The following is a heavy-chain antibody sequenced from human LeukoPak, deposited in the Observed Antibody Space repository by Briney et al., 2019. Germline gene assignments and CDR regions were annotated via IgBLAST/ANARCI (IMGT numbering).Heavy chain of an antibody. CDR1: GFTVSSNY. CDR3: AREEERQLSSAFDI. Sequence: PGGSLRLSCTASGFTVSSNYMTWVRQAPGKGLEWVSVLYSGGSTYYADSVKGRFTISRDNSKNTLYLQMNSLRVEDTAMYYCAREEERQLSSAFDIWGRGTMVTVS. J-gene: IGHJ3*02. CDR2: LYSGGST. D-gene: IGHD2-2*01. V-gene: IGHV3-53*01.